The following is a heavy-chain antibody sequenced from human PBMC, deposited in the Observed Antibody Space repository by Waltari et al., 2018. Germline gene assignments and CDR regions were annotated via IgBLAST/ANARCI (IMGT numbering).Heavy chain of an antibody. J-gene: IGHJ4*02. D-gene: IGHD5-18*01. CDR3: ARGIAKGGYGAVDY. Sequence: QVHLQESGPGLVRPSQTLSLTCNVSGASISSGTYYWNWIRQPAGKGPGWIGLIHISGRTNDSPALKSRVTISVDTSNNQFSLKLTSVTAADTAVYYCARGIAKGGYGAVDYWGQGRLVTVSS. CDR2: IHISGRT. V-gene: IGHV4-61*02. CDR1: GASISSGTYY.